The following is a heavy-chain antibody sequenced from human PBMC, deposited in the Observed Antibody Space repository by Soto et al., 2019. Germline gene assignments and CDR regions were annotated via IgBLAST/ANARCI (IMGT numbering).Heavy chain of an antibody. CDR1: GYTFTSYA. CDR2: INAGNGNT. CDR3: ARSITMVRGSPHDFDY. V-gene: IGHV1-3*01. J-gene: IGHJ4*02. D-gene: IGHD3-10*01. Sequence: ASVKVSCKASGYTFTSYAMHWVRQAPGQRLEWTGWINAGNGNTKYSQKFQGRVTITRDTSASTAYMELSSLRSEDTAVYYCARSITMVRGSPHDFDYWGQGTLVTVSS.